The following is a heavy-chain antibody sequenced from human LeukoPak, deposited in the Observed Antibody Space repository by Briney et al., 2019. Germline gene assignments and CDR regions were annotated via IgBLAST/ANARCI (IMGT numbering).Heavy chain of an antibody. V-gene: IGHV4-39*07. CDR1: GGSISSNNYY. CDR3: ASSTWYSSGPSF. Sequence: SETLSLTCTVSGGSISSNNYYWGWIRQPPGKGLEWIGSIYYSGSTYYKPSLKSRVTISVDTSKNQFSLKLNSVTAADTAVFYCASSTWYSSGPSFWGQGTMVTVSS. CDR2: IYYSGST. J-gene: IGHJ3*01. D-gene: IGHD6-19*01.